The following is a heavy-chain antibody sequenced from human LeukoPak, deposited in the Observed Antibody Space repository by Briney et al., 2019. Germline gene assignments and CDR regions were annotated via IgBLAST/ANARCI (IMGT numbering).Heavy chain of an antibody. D-gene: IGHD3-10*01. V-gene: IGHV3-20*04. CDR3: AREGVSYYGSRNDY. CDR2: ISGSGGST. Sequence: GGSLRLSCAASGFTFSSYGMSWVRQAPGKGLEWVSAISGSGGSTSYADSVKGRFTISRDNVKNSLYLQMNSLRAEDTALYYCAREGVSYYGSRNDYWGQGTLVTVSS. J-gene: IGHJ4*02. CDR1: GFTFSSYG.